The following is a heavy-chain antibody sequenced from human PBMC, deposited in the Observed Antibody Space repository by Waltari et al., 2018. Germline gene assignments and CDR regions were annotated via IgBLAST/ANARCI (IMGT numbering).Heavy chain of an antibody. CDR2: INQDGSEI. J-gene: IGHJ4*02. V-gene: IGHV3-7*01. CDR3: ARGRGWY. Sequence: EVQLVESGGGLVQPGGSLRLSCAASGFTFNSEWMSWVRQARGKGLEWLANINQDGSEINYVDSVKGRFTISRDNARNSLYLQMNSLRVEDAAVYYCARGRGWYWGQGTLVAVSS. CDR1: GFTFNSEW. D-gene: IGHD2-15*01.